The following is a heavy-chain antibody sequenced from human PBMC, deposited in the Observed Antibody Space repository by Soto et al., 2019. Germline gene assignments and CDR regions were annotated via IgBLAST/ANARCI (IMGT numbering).Heavy chain of an antibody. CDR3: ANQAYCGGDCYSNDY. J-gene: IGHJ4*02. D-gene: IGHD2-21*01. Sequence: GGSLRLSCAASGFTFSSYAMSWVRQAPGKGLEWVSAISGSGGSTYYADSVKGRFTISRDNSKNTLYLQMNSLRAEDTAVYYCANQAYCGGDCYSNDYWGQGTLVTVSS. CDR2: ISGSGGST. CDR1: GFTFSSYA. V-gene: IGHV3-23*01.